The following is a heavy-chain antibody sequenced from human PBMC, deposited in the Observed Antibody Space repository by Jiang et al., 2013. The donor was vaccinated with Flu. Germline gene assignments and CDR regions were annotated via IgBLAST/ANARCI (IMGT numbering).Heavy chain of an antibody. CDR2: IYWDDDK. J-gene: IGHJ5*02. V-gene: IGHV2-5*02. Sequence: KPTQTLTLTCTFSGFSLSTSRVAVGWIRQPPGKALEWLALIYWDDDKSYSPSLKSRLTITKDASKNXVVLTMINMDPVDTATYYCAHSPNYGGNSDPPWFDPWGQGTLVTVSS. CDR1: GFSLSTSRVA. D-gene: IGHD4-23*01. CDR3: AHSPNYGGNSDPPWFDP.